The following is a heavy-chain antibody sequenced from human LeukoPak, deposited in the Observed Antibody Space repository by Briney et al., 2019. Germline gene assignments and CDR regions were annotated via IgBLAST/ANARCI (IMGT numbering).Heavy chain of an antibody. D-gene: IGHD6-13*01. CDR3: ASPSGYSSSWYRAPLDY. J-gene: IGHJ4*02. CDR2: YHSALT. V-gene: IGHV4-4*02. Sequence: YHSALTNYNPSLKSRVTISVDKSKNQFSLKLSSVTAADTAVYYCASPSGYSSSWYRAPLDYWGQGTLVTVSS.